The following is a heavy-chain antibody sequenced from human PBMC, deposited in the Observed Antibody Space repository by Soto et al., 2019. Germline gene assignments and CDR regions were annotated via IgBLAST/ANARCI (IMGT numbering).Heavy chain of an antibody. Sequence: PGGSLRLSCAASGYTFSDYYMSWIRQAPGKGLEWISYIDTSGTKIYYADSVKGRFTITRDNAKNSLYLEMNSLRDEDTAVYYCASHYDMWSGYLSPVDYWGLGTLVTVSS. CDR2: IDTSGTKI. V-gene: IGHV3-11*01. D-gene: IGHD3-3*01. CDR3: ASHYDMWSGYLSPVDY. CDR1: GYTFSDYY. J-gene: IGHJ4*02.